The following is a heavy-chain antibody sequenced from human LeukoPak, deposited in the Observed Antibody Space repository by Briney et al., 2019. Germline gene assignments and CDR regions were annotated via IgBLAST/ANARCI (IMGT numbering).Heavy chain of an antibody. CDR3: AREGDLFGAHRVRGLPPDYYYMDV. J-gene: IGHJ6*03. CDR1: GGSITDYY. D-gene: IGHD3-10*01. V-gene: IGHV4-34*01. CDR2: INHTGST. Sequence: SETLSLTCALSGGSITDYYYNWVRQPPGKGLEWIGEINHTGSTTYNPSLKSRVIIAVDTSKNQFSLKLTSVTAADTAVYYCAREGDLFGAHRVRGLPPDYYYMDVWGKGTTVTVSS.